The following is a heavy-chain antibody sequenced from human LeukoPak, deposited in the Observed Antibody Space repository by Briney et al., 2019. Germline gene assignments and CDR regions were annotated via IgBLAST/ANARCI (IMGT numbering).Heavy chain of an antibody. J-gene: IGHJ4*02. Sequence: GRSLRLSCAASGFTFSSYAMHWVRQAPGKGLEWVAVISYDGSNKYYADSVKGRFTISRDNSKNTLYLQMNSLRAEDTAVYYCARGEILVRGVIGSFAVDYWGQGTLVTVSS. V-gene: IGHV3-30*01. D-gene: IGHD3-10*01. CDR1: GFTFSSYA. CDR3: ARGEILVRGVIGSFAVDY. CDR2: ISYDGSNK.